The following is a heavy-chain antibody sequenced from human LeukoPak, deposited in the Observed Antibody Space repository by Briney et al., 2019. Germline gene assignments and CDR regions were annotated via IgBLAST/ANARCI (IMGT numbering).Heavy chain of an antibody. CDR2: IYYSGST. V-gene: IGHV4-59*12. D-gene: IGHD3-3*02. Sequence: GKGLEGIGYIYYSGSTNYNPSLKSRVTISVDTSKNQFSLKLSSVTAADTAVYYCARDSLLAGLFDYWGQGTLVTVSS. J-gene: IGHJ4*02. CDR3: ARDSLLAGLFDY.